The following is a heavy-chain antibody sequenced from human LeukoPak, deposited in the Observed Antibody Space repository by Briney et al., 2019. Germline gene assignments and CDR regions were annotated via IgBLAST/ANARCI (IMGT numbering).Heavy chain of an antibody. J-gene: IGHJ4*02. Sequence: PSETLSLTCTVSGDSVRANYWSWIRQPPGMGLEWLGYIYNSGSTSYNPSIKSRVTISVDTSKNQFSLKRSSVTAADTAVYYCARATPGWNPPDYWGQGTLVSVSS. CDR2: IYNSGST. V-gene: IGHV4-59*08. CDR1: GDSVRANY. D-gene: IGHD1-1*01. CDR3: ARATPGWNPPDY.